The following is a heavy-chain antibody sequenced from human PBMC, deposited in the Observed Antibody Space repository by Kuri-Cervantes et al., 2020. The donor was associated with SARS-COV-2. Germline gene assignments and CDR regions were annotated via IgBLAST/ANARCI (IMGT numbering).Heavy chain of an antibody. CDR2: IYYSGST. CDR1: GGSISSYY. J-gene: IGHJ4*02. D-gene: IGHD2-21*02. V-gene: IGHV4-59*12. CDR3: ARAVVTGIPFES. Sequence: SETLSLTCTVSGGSISSYYWSWIRQPPGKGLEWIGYIYYSGSTNYNPSLKSRVTISVDTSKNQFSLELTSVTAADTAMYFCARAVVTGIPFESWGRGIQVTVSS.